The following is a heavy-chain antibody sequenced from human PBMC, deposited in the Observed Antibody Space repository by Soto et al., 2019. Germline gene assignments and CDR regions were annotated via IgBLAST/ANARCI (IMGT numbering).Heavy chain of an antibody. D-gene: IGHD1-26*01. CDR2: VYYSGST. CDR3: ARARREKVGASAFDI. CDR1: GGSISSYY. J-gene: IGHJ3*02. V-gene: IGHV4-59*01. Sequence: SETLSLTCTVSGGSISSYYWSWIRQPPGKGLEWIGYVYYSGSTNYNPSLKSRVTISVDTSKNQFSLKLSSVTAADTAVYYCARARREKVGASAFDIWGQGTMVT.